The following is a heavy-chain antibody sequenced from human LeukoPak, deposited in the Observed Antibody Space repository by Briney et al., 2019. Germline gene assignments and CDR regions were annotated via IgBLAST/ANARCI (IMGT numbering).Heavy chain of an antibody. V-gene: IGHV3-23*01. Sequence: GGSLRLSCSASGFTFSTYAMAWVRQAPGKGLEWVSCISINARVTYYGESVRGRFTISGDNSKNTLYLQMNSLRADDAATYYCARDIPNSSWGLDVWGQGTAVTVSS. CDR1: GFTFSTYA. J-gene: IGHJ6*02. CDR2: ISINARVT. D-gene: IGHD6-13*01. CDR3: ARDIPNSSWGLDV.